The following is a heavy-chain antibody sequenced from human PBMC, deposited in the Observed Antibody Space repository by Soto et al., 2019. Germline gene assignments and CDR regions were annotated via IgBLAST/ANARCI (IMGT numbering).Heavy chain of an antibody. D-gene: IGHD5-12*01. CDR2: ISAYNGNT. J-gene: IGHJ4*02. V-gene: IGHV1-18*01. Sequence: QVQLVQSGAEVKNPGASVKVSCKTSGYTFTSYGINWVRQAPGQGLEWMGWISAYNGNTHYAQKVQGRVTMTTDTSTSTAYMELRSLRSDDTAVYYCARVQSGYDFAYWGQGTLVTVSS. CDR3: ARVQSGYDFAY. CDR1: GYTFTSYG.